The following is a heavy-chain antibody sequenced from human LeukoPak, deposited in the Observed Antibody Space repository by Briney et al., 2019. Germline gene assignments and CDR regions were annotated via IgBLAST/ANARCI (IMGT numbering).Heavy chain of an antibody. Sequence: SSVKVSCKASGGTFSSYTISWVLQAPGQGLEWMGRIIPILGIANYVQKFQGRVTITADKSTSTAYMELSSLRSEDTAVYYCAREVGERLPAGLWGQGTLVTVSS. CDR1: GGTFSSYT. D-gene: IGHD3-16*01. CDR3: AREVGERLPAGL. V-gene: IGHV1-69*04. J-gene: IGHJ4*02. CDR2: IIPILGIA.